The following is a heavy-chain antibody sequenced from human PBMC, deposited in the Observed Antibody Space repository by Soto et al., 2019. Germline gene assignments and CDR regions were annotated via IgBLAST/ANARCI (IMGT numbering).Heavy chain of an antibody. CDR3: AKILFPSYNAFDM. CDR2: ISYDGSNQ. J-gene: IGHJ3*02. Sequence: VGSLRLSWAASGFTFSSYGSNWVRQAPGKGLEWVAVISYDGSNQYYADSVKGRFTISRDNSKNTLYLQMNSPRAEDTAVYYCAKILFPSYNAFDMWSQGTMVTV. D-gene: IGHD2-21*01. CDR1: GFTFSSYG. V-gene: IGHV3-30*18.